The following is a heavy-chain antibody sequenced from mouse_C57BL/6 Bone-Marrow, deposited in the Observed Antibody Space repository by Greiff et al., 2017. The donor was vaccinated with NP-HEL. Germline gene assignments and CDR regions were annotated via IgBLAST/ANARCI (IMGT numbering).Heavy chain of an antibody. CDR1: GFTFSDYY. CDR2: ISNGGGST. V-gene: IGHV5-12*01. J-gene: IGHJ3*01. Sequence: EVKLVESGGGLVQPGGSLKLSCAASGFTFSDYYMYWVRQTPEKRLEWVAYISNGGGSTYYPDTVKGRFTISRDNAKNTLYLQMSRLKSEDTAMYYCARHDAYWGQGTLVTVSA. CDR3: ARHDAY.